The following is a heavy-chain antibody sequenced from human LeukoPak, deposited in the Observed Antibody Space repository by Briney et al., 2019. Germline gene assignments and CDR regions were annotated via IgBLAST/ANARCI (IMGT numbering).Heavy chain of an antibody. J-gene: IGHJ4*02. CDR2: INPNSGGT. CDR1: GYTFTGYY. CDR3: ARVAYYYHSSGYYGG. Sequence: ASVKVSCKASGYTFTGYYMHWVRQAPGQGLEWMGWINPNSGGTNYAQKFQGRVTMTRDTSISTAYMELSRLRSDDTAVYYCARVAYYYHSSGYYGGWGQGTLVTVSS. V-gene: IGHV1-2*02. D-gene: IGHD3-22*01.